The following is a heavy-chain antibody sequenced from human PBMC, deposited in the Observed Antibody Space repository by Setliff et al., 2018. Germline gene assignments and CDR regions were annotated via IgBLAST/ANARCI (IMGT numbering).Heavy chain of an antibody. Sequence: LSCAASGFTFSSYAMSWVRQAPGKGLEWVSAISGSSGSTFYADSVKGRFTISRDNSKDTLYLQMNSLRAEDTAVYYCAKNYNFWRGYLDYWGQGTLVTVSS. CDR2: ISGSSGST. D-gene: IGHD3-3*01. J-gene: IGHJ4*02. CDR1: GFTFSSYA. CDR3: AKNYNFWRGYLDY. V-gene: IGHV3-23*01.